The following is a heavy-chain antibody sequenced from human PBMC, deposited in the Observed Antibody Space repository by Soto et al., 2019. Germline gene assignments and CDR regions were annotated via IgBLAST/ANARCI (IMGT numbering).Heavy chain of an antibody. V-gene: IGHV1-18*01. D-gene: IGHD2-15*01. Sequence: QVQLVQSGAEGKKPGASVKVSCKASGYTFTSYGISWVRQAPGQGLEWMGWISAYNGNTNYAQKLQGRVTMTTDTATSTVYMELRSLRSDDTAVYYCVVAAQPYHFDYWGQGTLVTVSS. J-gene: IGHJ4*02. CDR3: VVAAQPYHFDY. CDR1: GYTFTSYG. CDR2: ISAYNGNT.